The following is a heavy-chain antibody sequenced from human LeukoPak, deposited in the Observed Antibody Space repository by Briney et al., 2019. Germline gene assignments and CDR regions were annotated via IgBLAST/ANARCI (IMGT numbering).Heavy chain of an antibody. CDR2: FDPEDGET. D-gene: IGHD1-26*01. J-gene: IGHJ3*02. V-gene: IGHV1-24*01. CDR3: ATVSAWELRLDAFDI. Sequence: GASVKVSCKVSGYTLTELSMHWVRQAPGKGLEWMGGFDPEDGETIYAQKFQGRVTMTEDTSTDTAYMELRSLRSEDTAVYYCATVSAWELRLDAFDIWGQGTMVTVSS. CDR1: GYTLTELS.